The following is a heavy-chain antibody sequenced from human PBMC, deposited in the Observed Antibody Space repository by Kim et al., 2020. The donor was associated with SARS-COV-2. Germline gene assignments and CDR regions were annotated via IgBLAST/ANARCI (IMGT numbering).Heavy chain of an antibody. CDR3: ARDVGVEFDY. Sequence: GGSLRLSCVTSGLSISLYWMTWVRQAPGKGLEWVASIKEDGSEKYYVDSVKGRFTISRDNAQNLLYLELNSLTLEGTAVYYCARDVGVEFDYWGKGTLVTVAS. CDR2: IKEDGSEK. CDR1: GLSISLYW. V-gene: IGHV3-7*03. J-gene: IGHJ4*02. D-gene: IGHD2-2*01.